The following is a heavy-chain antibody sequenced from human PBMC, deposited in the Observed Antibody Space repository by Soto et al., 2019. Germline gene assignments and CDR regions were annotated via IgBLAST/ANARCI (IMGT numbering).Heavy chain of an antibody. Sequence: EVQLDESGGGWVQPGGSLRLSCVVSGFTFSRYEMNWVSQAPGKGLEWISYINGNGTTTYYGASVKGRFTISRDNVKNSLYLQMNGLRADVSALDYCVRDFRRFLEYPTKWYHYFGMDAWGRGTTVTVS. V-gene: IGHV3-48*03. CDR3: VRDFRRFLEYPTKWYHYFGMDA. CDR2: INGNGTTT. J-gene: IGHJ6*02. D-gene: IGHD3-3*01. CDR1: GFTFSRYE.